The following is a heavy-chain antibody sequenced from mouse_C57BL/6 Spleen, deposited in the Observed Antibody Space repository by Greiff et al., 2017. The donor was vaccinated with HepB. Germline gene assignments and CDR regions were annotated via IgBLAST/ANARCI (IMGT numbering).Heavy chain of an antibody. J-gene: IGHJ1*03. V-gene: IGHV1-52*01. CDR2: IDPSDSET. D-gene: IGHD1-1*01. CDR3: ASYYYGSSYVGWYFDV. CDR1: GYTFTSYW. Sequence: VQLQQPGAELVRPGSSVKLSCKASGYTFTSYWMHWVKQRPIQGLEWIGNIDPSDSETHYNQKFKDKATLTVDKSSSTAYMQLSSLTSEDSAVYYCASYYYGSSYVGWYFDVWGTGTTVTVSS.